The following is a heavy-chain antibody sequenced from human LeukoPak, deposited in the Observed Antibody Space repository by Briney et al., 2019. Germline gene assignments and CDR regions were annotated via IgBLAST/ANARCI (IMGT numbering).Heavy chain of an antibody. Sequence: PSETLSLTCAVYGGSFSGYYWNWIRQPPGKGLEWIGEINHSGSTNYNPSLKSRVTISVDTSKNQFSLKLSSVTAADTAVYYCARGPTGYCSSTSCAKFDYWGQGTLVTVSS. CDR3: ARGPTGYCSSTSCAKFDY. D-gene: IGHD2-2*01. V-gene: IGHV4-34*01. CDR1: GGSFSGYY. J-gene: IGHJ4*02. CDR2: INHSGST.